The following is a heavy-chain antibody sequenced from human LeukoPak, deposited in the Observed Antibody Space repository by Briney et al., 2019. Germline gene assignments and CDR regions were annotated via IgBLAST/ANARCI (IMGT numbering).Heavy chain of an antibody. J-gene: IGHJ3*02. CDR1: GDTSGSYA. CDR2: IIPLLGIT. V-gene: IGHV1-69*04. Sequence: ASVTVSCKASGDTSGSYAMNWVRQAPGQGLEWVARIIPLLGITNHAQKLQGRVTVTADTSTNTVYMELSSLRPDDTAVYYCARARSRITFGGIRHAFDIWGQGTLVTVSS. CDR3: ARARSRITFGGIRHAFDI. D-gene: IGHD3-16*01.